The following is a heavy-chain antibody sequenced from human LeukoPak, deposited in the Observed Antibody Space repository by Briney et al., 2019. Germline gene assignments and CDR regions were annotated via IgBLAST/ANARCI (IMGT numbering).Heavy chain of an antibody. CDR3: ASGTTVTNFAY. D-gene: IGHD4-17*01. CDR2: ISYDGSNK. J-gene: IGHJ4*02. CDR1: GFTFSSYG. V-gene: IGHV3-30*03. Sequence: GRSLRLSCAASGFTFSSYGMHWVRQAPGKGLEWVAVISYDGSNKYYADSVKGRFTISRDNAKNSLYLQMNSLRAEDTAVYYCASGTTVTNFAYWGQGTLVTVSS.